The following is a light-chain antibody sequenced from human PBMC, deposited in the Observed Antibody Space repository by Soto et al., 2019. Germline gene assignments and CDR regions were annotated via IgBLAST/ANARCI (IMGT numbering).Light chain of an antibody. V-gene: IGLV2-23*01. CDR3: GSYAVSNSWV. Sequence: QSALTQPASVSGSPGQSIAISCTGTSSDVGSYNLVSWYQHHPGKAPKLIIYEGNKRPSGVSDRFSGSKSGNTASLTISGLQADDEADYYCGSYAVSNSWVFGGGTKLTVL. CDR2: EGN. J-gene: IGLJ3*02. CDR1: SSDVGSYNL.